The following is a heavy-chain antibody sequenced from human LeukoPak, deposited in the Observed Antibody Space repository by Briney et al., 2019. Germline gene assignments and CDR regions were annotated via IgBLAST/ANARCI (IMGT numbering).Heavy chain of an antibody. CDR1: GFTFSSYG. J-gene: IGHJ4*02. D-gene: IGHD3-10*01. Sequence: GGSLRLSCATSGFTFSSYGMSWVRQAPGKGLEWVSAISGSGDSTFYADSVKGRFTISRDNSKNTLYMLMNSLRAEDTAVYYCAKTLPTFYGSGSYYKNPIDYWGQGTLVTVSS. CDR3: AKTLPTFYGSGSYYKNPIDY. CDR2: ISGSGDST. V-gene: IGHV3-23*01.